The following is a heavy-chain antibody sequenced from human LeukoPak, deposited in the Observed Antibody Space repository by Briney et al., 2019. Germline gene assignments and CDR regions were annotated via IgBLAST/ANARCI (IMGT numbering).Heavy chain of an antibody. CDR3: AKDLAGYSNDRDFGMDV. Sequence: TGGSLRLSCAGSGFTFNSYGMHWVRQAPGKGPEWVAVISYDGRNKFYADSVKGRFTISRDNSKNTLYLQMNSLGAEDTALYHCAKDLAGYSNDRDFGMDVWGQGTTVTVSS. CDR1: GFTFNSYG. V-gene: IGHV3-30*18. D-gene: IGHD4-11*01. J-gene: IGHJ6*02. CDR2: ISYDGRNK.